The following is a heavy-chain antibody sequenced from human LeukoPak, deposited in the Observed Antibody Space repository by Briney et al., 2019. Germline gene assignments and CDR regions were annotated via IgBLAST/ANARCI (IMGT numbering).Heavy chain of an antibody. V-gene: IGHV3-11*04. CDR2: ISSSGSTI. J-gene: IGHJ4*02. D-gene: IGHD1-14*01. Sequence: GGSLRLSCAASGFTFSDYYMSWIRQAPGKGLEWVSYISSSGSTIYYADSVKGRFTISRDNAKNSLYLQMNSLRAEDTAVYYCARNNPSGVWSFDYWGQGTLVTVSS. CDR3: ARNNPSGVWSFDY. CDR1: GFTFSDYY.